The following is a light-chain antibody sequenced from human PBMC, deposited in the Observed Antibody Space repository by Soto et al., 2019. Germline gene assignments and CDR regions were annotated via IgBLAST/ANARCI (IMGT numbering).Light chain of an antibody. CDR2: YDS. V-gene: IGLV3-21*04. CDR3: QVWDSSSGHPYV. Sequence: SYELTQPPSVSVAPGKTARITCGGNNIGSKSVHWYQQKPGQAPVLVIYYDSDRPSGIPERFSGSNSGNTATLPISRVEAGDEADYYCQVWDSSSGHPYVFGTGTKLTVL. CDR1: NIGSKS. J-gene: IGLJ1*01.